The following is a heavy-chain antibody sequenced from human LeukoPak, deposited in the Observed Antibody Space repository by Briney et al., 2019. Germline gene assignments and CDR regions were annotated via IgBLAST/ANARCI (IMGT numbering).Heavy chain of an antibody. Sequence: ASVKVSCKVSGYTLTELSMHWVRQAPGKGLEWMGGFDPEDGETIYAQKFQGRVTMTEDTSTDTAYMELSSLRSEDTAVYYCATASPLQKYDAFDIWGQGTKVTVSS. D-gene: IGHD6-6*01. CDR1: GYTLTELS. V-gene: IGHV1-24*01. J-gene: IGHJ3*02. CDR2: FDPEDGET. CDR3: ATASPLQKYDAFDI.